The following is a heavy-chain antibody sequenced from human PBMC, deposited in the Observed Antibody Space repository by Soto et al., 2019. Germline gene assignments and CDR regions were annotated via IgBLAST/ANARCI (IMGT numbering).Heavy chain of an antibody. J-gene: IGHJ4*02. CDR3: AITLTTVTGSFDY. CDR2: IIPIFGTA. CDR1: GGTFSSYA. D-gene: IGHD4-17*01. Sequence: SVKVSCKASGGTFSSYAISWVRQAPGQGLEWMGGIIPIFGTANYAQKFQGRVTITADESTSTAYMELSSLRSEDTAVYYCAITLTTVTGSFDYWGQGTLVTVSS. V-gene: IGHV1-69*13.